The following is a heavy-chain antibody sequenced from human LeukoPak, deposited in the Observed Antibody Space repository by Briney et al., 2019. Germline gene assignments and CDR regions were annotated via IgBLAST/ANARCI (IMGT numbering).Heavy chain of an antibody. D-gene: IGHD2-21*02. J-gene: IGHJ4*02. CDR3: ARGTVTAPDY. Sequence: GSLGLSCAASGFSVSNTYMSWVRQAPGKGLEWVSIIYSGGNTYYADSVKGRFTISRDNSKNTLYLQMNRLRPEDTAVYYCARGTVTAPDYWGQGTLVTVSS. CDR1: GFSVSNTY. CDR2: IYSGGNT. V-gene: IGHV3-53*01.